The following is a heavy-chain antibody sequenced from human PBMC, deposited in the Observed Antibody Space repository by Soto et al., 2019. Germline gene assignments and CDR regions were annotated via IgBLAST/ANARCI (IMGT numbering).Heavy chain of an antibody. CDR2: IYYSGTT. CDR3: TRHLPGAYDI. CDR1: GGSINSYY. Sequence: SETLSLTCTVSGGSINSYYWSWIRKPPGKGLEWIGYIYYSGTTSYNPSLKSRVTISVDTSKNQFSLKLNSVTAADTAVYYCTRHLPGAYDIWGQGTLVTVSS. J-gene: IGHJ3*02. V-gene: IGHV4-59*08.